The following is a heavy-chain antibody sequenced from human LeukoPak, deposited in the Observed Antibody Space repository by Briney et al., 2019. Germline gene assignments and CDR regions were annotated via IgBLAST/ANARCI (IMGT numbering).Heavy chain of an antibody. V-gene: IGHV3-23*01. Sequence: GGSLRLSCAASGFTFSSYAMSWVRQAPGKGLEWVSAISGSGGSTYYADSVKGRFTISRDNSKNTLYLQMNSLRAEDTAVYYCASSKGVADFGDYYYGMDVWGQGTTVTVSS. CDR3: ASSKGVADFGDYYYGMDV. J-gene: IGHJ6*02. D-gene: IGHD6-19*01. CDR2: ISGSGGST. CDR1: GFTFSSYA.